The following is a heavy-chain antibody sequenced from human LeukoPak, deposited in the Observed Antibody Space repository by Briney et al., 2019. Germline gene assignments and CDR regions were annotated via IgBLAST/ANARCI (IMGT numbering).Heavy chain of an antibody. CDR1: GYTFTGYY. V-gene: IGHV1-2*02. D-gene: IGHD1-26*01. CDR2: INPDSGAT. J-gene: IGHJ5*02. Sequence: ASVKVSCKASGYTFTGYYMHWVRQAPGQGLEWMGWINPDSGATTYAQKFQGRVTMTRDTSISTAYMELSRLRSDDTAVYYCAREEGGATFRRSNWFDPWGQGTLVTVSS. CDR3: AREEGGATFRRSNWFDP.